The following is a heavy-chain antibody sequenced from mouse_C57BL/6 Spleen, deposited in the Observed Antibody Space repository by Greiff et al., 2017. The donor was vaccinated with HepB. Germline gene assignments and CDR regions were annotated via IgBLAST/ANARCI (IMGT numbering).Heavy chain of an antibody. CDR2: ISDGGSYT. CDR3: ARDSSGYSFAY. Sequence: EVQLQQSGGGLVKPGGSLKLSCAASGFTFSSYAMSWVRQTPEKRLEWVATISDGGSYTYYPDNVKGRFTISRDNAKNNLYLQMSHLKSEDTAMYYCARDSSGYSFAYWGQGTLVTVSA. D-gene: IGHD3-2*02. J-gene: IGHJ3*01. V-gene: IGHV5-4*01. CDR1: GFTFSSYA.